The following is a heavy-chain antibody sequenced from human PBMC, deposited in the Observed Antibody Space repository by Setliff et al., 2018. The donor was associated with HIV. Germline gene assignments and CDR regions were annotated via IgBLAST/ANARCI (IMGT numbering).Heavy chain of an antibody. J-gene: IGHJ4*02. CDR2: ITHSGSP. CDR3: ASLLSRGDYYDRSGYSYRDY. V-gene: IGHV4-34*01. CDR1: NGSFSGHY. Sequence: ETLSLTCVVYNGSFSGHYWSWIRQPPGKGLEWSGEITHSGSPNYNSSLKSRVTISLDTSKNQFSLKLSSVTAADTAVYYCASLLSRGDYYDRSGYSYRDYWGQGTLVTVSS. D-gene: IGHD3-22*01.